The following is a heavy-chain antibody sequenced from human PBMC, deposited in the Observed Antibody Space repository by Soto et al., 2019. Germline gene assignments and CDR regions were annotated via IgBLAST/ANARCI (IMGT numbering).Heavy chain of an antibody. CDR1: GFTFRSFW. J-gene: IGHJ4*02. V-gene: IGHV3-7*01. CDR3: VSLRIAQPWDY. D-gene: IGHD2-15*01. CDR2: IKQDGSEE. Sequence: PGGSLRLSCAASGFTFRSFWMSWVRQAPGKGLEWLANIKQDGSEEYYVDSVRGRFTISRDNAKSSMFLQMNSLGVEDTAIYYCVSLRIAQPWDYWGQGTLVTVSS.